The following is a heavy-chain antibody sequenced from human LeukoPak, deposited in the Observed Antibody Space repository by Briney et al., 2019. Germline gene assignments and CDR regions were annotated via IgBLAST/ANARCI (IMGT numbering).Heavy chain of an antibody. Sequence: PGGSLRLSCAASGFTFSTYGMHWVRQAPGKGLEWVANIKEDGSEKYYVDSVKGRFTMSRDNAKNTLYLQMNSLRAEDTAVYYCARDGSGTIPLDYWGQGTLVTVSS. D-gene: IGHD3-10*01. CDR2: IKEDGSEK. V-gene: IGHV3-7*03. J-gene: IGHJ4*02. CDR3: ARDGSGTIPLDY. CDR1: GFTFSTYG.